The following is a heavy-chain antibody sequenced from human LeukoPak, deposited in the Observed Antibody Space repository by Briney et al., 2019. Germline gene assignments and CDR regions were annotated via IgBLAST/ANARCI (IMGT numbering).Heavy chain of an antibody. CDR1: GFTFSSYA. Sequence: SGGSLRLSCAASGFTFSSYAMSWVRQAPGKGLEWVSAISGSGGSTYYADSVKGRFTISRDNSKNSLYLQMNSLRAEDTAVYYCARDRSYRGTSFYFDYWGQGTLVTVSS. J-gene: IGHJ4*02. D-gene: IGHD2-2*01. V-gene: IGHV3-23*01. CDR3: ARDRSYRGTSFYFDY. CDR2: ISGSGGST.